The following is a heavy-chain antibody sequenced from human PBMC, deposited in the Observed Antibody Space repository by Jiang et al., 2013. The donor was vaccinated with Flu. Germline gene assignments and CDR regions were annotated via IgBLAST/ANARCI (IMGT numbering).Heavy chain of an antibody. J-gene: IGHJ6*02. D-gene: IGHD3-3*01. Sequence: KYYSTSLKTRLTISKDTSKNQVVLTMTNMDPVDTATYFCARMQRRGIFPYSYAMDVWGQGTTVTVSS. V-gene: IGHV2-70*01. CDR3: ARMQRRGIFPYSYAMDV. CDR2: K.